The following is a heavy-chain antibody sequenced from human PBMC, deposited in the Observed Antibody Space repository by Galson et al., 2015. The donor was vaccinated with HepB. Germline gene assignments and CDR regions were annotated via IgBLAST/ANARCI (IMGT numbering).Heavy chain of an antibody. Sequence: SLRLSCAASGFTFSSYSMNWVRQAPGKGLEWVSSISSSSSYIYYTDSVKGRFTISRDNAKNSLYLQMNSLRAEDTAVYYCARGLTVITPWYFDLWGRGTLVTVSS. D-gene: IGHD4-17*01. CDR2: ISSSSSYI. CDR3: ARGLTVITPWYFDL. J-gene: IGHJ2*01. CDR1: GFTFSSYS. V-gene: IGHV3-21*01.